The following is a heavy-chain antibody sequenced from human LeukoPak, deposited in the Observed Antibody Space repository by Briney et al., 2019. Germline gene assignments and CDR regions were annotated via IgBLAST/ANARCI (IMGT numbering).Heavy chain of an antibody. Sequence: GGSLRLSCAASGFTFDDYAMHWVRQAPGKGLEWVSGISWNSGSIGYADSVKGRFTISRDNAKNSLYLQMNSLRAEDTALYYCAELLSDYWGQGTLVTVSS. CDR3: AELLSDY. CDR2: ISWNSGSI. J-gene: IGHJ4*02. V-gene: IGHV3-9*01. CDR1: GFTFDDYA. D-gene: IGHD1-26*01.